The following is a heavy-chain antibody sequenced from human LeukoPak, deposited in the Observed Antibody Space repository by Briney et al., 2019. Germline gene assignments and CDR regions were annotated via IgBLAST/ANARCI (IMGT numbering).Heavy chain of an antibody. CDR1: GFTFSSYA. Sequence: GRSLRLSCAASGFTFSSYAMHWVRQAPGKGLEWVAVIWYDGSNKYYADSVKGRFTISRDNSKNTLYLQMNSLRAEDTAVYYCAGSTGDPEGYFDYWGQGTLVTVSS. J-gene: IGHJ4*02. D-gene: IGHD7-27*01. V-gene: IGHV3-33*08. CDR2: IWYDGSNK. CDR3: AGSTGDPEGYFDY.